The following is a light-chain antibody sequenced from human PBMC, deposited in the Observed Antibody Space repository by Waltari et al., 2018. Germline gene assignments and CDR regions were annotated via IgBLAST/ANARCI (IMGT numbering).Light chain of an antibody. CDR1: QSVLYSSNNKNY. CDR2: WAS. J-gene: IGKJ5*01. Sequence: DIVMTQSPDSLAVSLCDRATINCKSSQSVLYSSNNKNYLAWYQQKPGQPPKLLIYWASTRKSGVPDRFSGSGSGTDFTLTISSLQAEDVAVYYCQQFYSTPITFGQGTRLEIK. CDR3: QQFYSTPIT. V-gene: IGKV4-1*01.